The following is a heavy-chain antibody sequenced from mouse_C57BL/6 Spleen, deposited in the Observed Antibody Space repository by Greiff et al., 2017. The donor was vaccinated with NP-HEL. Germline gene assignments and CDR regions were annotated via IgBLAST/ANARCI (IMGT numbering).Heavy chain of an antibody. CDR1: GYTFTEYT. J-gene: IGHJ3*01. Sequence: QVHVKQSGAELVKPGASVKLSCKASGYTFTEYTIHWVKQRSGQGLEWIGWFYPGSGSIKYNEKFKDKATLTADKSSSTVYMELSRLTSEDSAVYFCARHEDISSSLAYWGQGTLVTVSA. V-gene: IGHV1-62-2*01. CDR3: ARHEDISSSLAY. CDR2: FYPGSGSI. D-gene: IGHD1-1*01.